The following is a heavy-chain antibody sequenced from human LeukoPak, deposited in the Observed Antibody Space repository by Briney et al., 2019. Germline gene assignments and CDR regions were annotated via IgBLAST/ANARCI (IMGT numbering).Heavy chain of an antibody. V-gene: IGHV3-23*01. D-gene: IGHD5-12*01. CDR1: GFTFSSYA. J-gene: IGHJ4*02. CDR2: ISGSGGST. CDR3: AKDTAPGYSGYEFDY. Sequence: GGSLRLSCAASGFTFSSYAMSWVRQAPGKGLEWVSAISGSGGSTYYADSVKGRFTISRDNSKNTLYLQMNSLRAEDTAVYYCAKDTAPGYSGYEFDYWGQGTLVTVSS.